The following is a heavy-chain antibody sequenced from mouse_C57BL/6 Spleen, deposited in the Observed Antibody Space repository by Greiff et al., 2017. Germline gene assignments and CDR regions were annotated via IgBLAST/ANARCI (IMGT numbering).Heavy chain of an antibody. Sequence: QLQQSGPELVKPGASVKISCKASGYTFTDYYMNWVKQSHGKSLEWIGDINPNNGGTSYNQKFKGKATLTVDKSSSTAYMELRSLTSEDSAVYYCAGSMVTTVDYWGQGTTLTVSS. CDR2: INPNNGGT. CDR1: GYTFTDYY. D-gene: IGHD2-2*01. CDR3: AGSMVTTVDY. V-gene: IGHV1-26*01. J-gene: IGHJ2*01.